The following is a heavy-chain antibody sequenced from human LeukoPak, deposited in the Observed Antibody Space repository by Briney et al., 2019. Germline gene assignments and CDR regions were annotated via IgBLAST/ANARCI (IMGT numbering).Heavy chain of an antibody. J-gene: IGHJ6*02. CDR1: GYTFTSYY. CDR2: INPSGGST. Sequence: ASVKVSCKASGYTFTSYYMHWVRQAPGQGLEWMGIINPSGGSTSYAQKFQGRVTMTRDTSTSTVYMELSSLRSEDTAVYYCARSSRSSWYFNGMDVWGQGTTVTVSS. D-gene: IGHD6-13*01. V-gene: IGHV1-46*01. CDR3: ARSSRSSWYFNGMDV.